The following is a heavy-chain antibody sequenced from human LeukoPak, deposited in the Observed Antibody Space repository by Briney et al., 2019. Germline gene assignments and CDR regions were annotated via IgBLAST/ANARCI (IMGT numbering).Heavy chain of an antibody. CDR3: ARDSRHPPYYDFWSGDYYMDV. CDR2: SDPDNGEA. J-gene: IGHJ6*03. V-gene: IGHV1-24*01. CDR1: GYILSELS. Sequence: GASVKVSCKVSGYILSELSMHWVRQPPGKGLEWMGGSDPDNGEAIYAQKFQGRVTMTRDMSTSTVYMELSSLRSEDTAVYYCARDSRHPPYYDFWSGDYYMDVWGKGTTVTVSS. D-gene: IGHD3-3*01.